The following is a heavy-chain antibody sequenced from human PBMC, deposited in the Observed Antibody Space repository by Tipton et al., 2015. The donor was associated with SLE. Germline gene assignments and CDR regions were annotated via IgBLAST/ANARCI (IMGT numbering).Heavy chain of an antibody. J-gene: IGHJ3*02. V-gene: IGHV4-39*07. CDR3: ARATVTRDAFDI. CDR2: IYYSGST. CDR1: GGSISSSSYY. D-gene: IGHD4-17*01. Sequence: TLSLTCTVSGGSISSSSYYWGWIRQPPGKGLEWIGSIYYSGSTYYNPSLKSRVTISVDTSKNQFSLKLSSVTAADTAVYYCARATVTRDAFDIWGQGTMVTVSS.